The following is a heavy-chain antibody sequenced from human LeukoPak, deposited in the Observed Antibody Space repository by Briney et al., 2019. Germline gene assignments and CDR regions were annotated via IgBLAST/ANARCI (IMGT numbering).Heavy chain of an antibody. J-gene: IGHJ4*02. Sequence: SVKVSFKASGDTFSSYAISWVRQAPGQGLEWMGGIIPIFGTTNYAQKFQGRVTITTDESTNTAYMELSSLRSEDTAVYYCAGTDRRYFDYWGQGTLVTVSS. CDR3: AGTDRRYFDY. V-gene: IGHV1-69*05. D-gene: IGHD3-22*01. CDR1: GDTFSSYA. CDR2: IIPIFGTT.